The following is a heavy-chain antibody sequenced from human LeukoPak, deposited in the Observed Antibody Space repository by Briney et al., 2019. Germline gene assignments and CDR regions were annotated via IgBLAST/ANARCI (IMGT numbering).Heavy chain of an antibody. V-gene: IGHV3-21*04. CDR3: AKEGGYSYGNQFDY. Sequence: GGSLRLSCAASGFTFSSYSMNWVRQAPGKGLEWVSSISSSSSYIYYADSVKGRFTISRDNSKNTLYLQMNSLRAEDTAVYYCAKEGGYSYGNQFDYWGQGTLVTVSS. J-gene: IGHJ4*02. D-gene: IGHD5-18*01. CDR2: ISSSSSYI. CDR1: GFTFSSYS.